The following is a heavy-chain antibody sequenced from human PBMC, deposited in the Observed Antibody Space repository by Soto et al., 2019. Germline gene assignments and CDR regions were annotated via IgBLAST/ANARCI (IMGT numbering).Heavy chain of an antibody. V-gene: IGHV1-3*01. CDR3: AKDGGIAVINWFHP. CDR1: GYTFTNYA. D-gene: IGHD2-21*01. CDR2: IDAGNGKT. Sequence: QVQLVQSGAEVKKAGASVKVSCKASGYTFTNYAIHWVRQAPGQSLEWMGWIDAGNGKTKYSQKFQGRITITRETSASTVYMEMRTLTSEDTATYYCAKDGGIAVINWFHPWGQGTQVTVSS. J-gene: IGHJ5*02.